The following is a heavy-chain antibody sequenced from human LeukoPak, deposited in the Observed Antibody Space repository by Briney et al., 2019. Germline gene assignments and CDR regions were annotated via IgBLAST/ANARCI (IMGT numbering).Heavy chain of an antibody. V-gene: IGHV4-34*01. J-gene: IGHJ4*02. D-gene: IGHD3-3*01. CDR2: INHSGST. CDR1: GGSFSGYY. CDR3: ARLKYYDFWSGYYSPGSAHFDY. Sequence: SETLSLTCAVYGGSFSGYYWSWIRQPPGKGLEWIGEINHSGSTNYNPSLKSRVTISVDTSKNQFSLKLSSVTAADTAVYYCARLKYYDFWSGYYSPGSAHFDYWGQGTLVTVSS.